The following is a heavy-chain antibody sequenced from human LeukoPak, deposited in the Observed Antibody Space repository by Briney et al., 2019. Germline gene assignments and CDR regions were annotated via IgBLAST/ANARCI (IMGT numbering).Heavy chain of an antibody. CDR3: ARAVILGAGDAFDI. D-gene: IGHD1-26*01. Sequence: GGSLRLSCAASGFTFDDYGMSWVRQAPGKGLEWVSGINWNGGSTGYADSVKGRFTISRDNAKSSLYLQMNSLRAEDTALYYCARAVILGAGDAFDIWGQGTMVTVSS. CDR1: GFTFDDYG. CDR2: INWNGGST. V-gene: IGHV3-20*04. J-gene: IGHJ3*02.